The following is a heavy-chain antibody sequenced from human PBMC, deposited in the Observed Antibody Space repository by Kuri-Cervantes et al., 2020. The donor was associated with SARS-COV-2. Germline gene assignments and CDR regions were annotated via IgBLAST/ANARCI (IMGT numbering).Heavy chain of an antibody. CDR3: ATDRDGFHDF. Sequence: GGSLRLSCSASGFNFSRSDMHWVRQAPGKGLEWVAVISYDGKKKRCMASGKGRFTISRDNSQNTLYLQMQSLRSEDTGMYYCATDRDGFHDFWGQGTPVTVSS. V-gene: IGHV3-30*03. CDR1: GFNFSRSD. D-gene: IGHD3-10*01. J-gene: IGHJ4*02. CDR2: ISYDGKKK.